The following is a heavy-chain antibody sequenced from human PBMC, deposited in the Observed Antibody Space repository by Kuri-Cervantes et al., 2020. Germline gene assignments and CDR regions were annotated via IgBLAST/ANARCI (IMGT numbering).Heavy chain of an antibody. CDR3: ARETNIAVAGTEAFDI. Sequence: GGSLRLSCAASGFTFDDYAMHWVRQAPGKGLEWVSGISWNSGSLGYADSVKGRFTISRDNAKNSLYLQMNSLRAEDTAVYYCARETNIAVAGTEAFDIWGQGTMVTVSS. D-gene: IGHD6-19*01. CDR1: GFTFDDYA. J-gene: IGHJ3*02. CDR2: ISWNSGSL. V-gene: IGHV3-9*01.